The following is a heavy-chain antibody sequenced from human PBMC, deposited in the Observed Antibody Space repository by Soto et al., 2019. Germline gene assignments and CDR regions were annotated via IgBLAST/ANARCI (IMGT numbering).Heavy chain of an antibody. D-gene: IGHD5-18*01. J-gene: IGHJ5*02. CDR3: ARGGYSYGYWWFAP. V-gene: IGHV4-61*01. Sequence: SETLSLTCTVSGGSVSSGSYYWSWIRQPPGKGLEWIGYIYYSGSTNYNPSLKSRVTISVDTSKNQFSLKLSSVTAADTAVHYCARGGYSYGYWWFAPWGRGTLVTVSS. CDR2: IYYSGST. CDR1: GGSVSSGSYY.